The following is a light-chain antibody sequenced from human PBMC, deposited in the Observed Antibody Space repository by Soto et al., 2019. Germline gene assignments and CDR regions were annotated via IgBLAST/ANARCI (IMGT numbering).Light chain of an antibody. CDR3: SSYTSSSLPWV. CDR2: EVS. V-gene: IGLV2-14*01. CDR1: SSDVGDYNY. Sequence: QSALTQPASVSGSPGQSITISCTGTSSDVGDYNYVSWYQQHPGKAPKLMIYEVSNRPSGVSNRFSGSKSGNTASLTISGLQAEDEADYYYSSYTSSSLPWVFGGGTKLTVL. J-gene: IGLJ3*02.